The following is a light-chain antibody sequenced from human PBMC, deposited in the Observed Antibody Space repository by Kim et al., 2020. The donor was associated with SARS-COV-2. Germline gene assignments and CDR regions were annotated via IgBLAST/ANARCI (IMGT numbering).Light chain of an antibody. J-gene: IGKJ2*01. CDR2: GAS. CDR3: QQYGSS. V-gene: IGKV3-20*01. Sequence: EIVLTQSPSTLSLSPGERATLSCRTSQSVSSSYLAWYHQKPGQAPRLLIYGASSRATGIPDRFSGSGSGTNFTLTISRLEPEDFAVYFCQQYGSSFGQGTKLEI. CDR1: QSVSSSY.